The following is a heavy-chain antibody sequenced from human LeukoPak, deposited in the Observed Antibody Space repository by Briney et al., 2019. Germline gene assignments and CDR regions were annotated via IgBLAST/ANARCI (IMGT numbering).Heavy chain of an antibody. CDR2: ISGSSTYI. CDR3: ARDGTYCGGDCYRRYFDL. J-gene: IGHJ2*01. D-gene: IGHD2-21*02. V-gene: IGHV3-21*01. Sequence: PGGSLRLSCAASGFTFSSYTMNWVRQAPGKGLEWVSSISGSSTYIYYADSVKGGFSISRDNAKNSLYLQMNSLRAEDTAVYYCARDGTYCGGDCYRRYFDLWGRGTLVTVSS. CDR1: GFTFSSYT.